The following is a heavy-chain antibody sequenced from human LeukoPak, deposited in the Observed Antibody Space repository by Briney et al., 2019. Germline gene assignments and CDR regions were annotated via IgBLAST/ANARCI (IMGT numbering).Heavy chain of an antibody. CDR1: GFTFTSHW. CDR3: ARDATYCTNGVCYTRFDY. Sequence: PGGSLRLSCAASGFTFTSHWMSWVRQAPGKGLEWVARMNLDGSEKYYVDSATGRFTISRDNAKTSLYLEMNSLRAEDTAVYYCARDATYCTNGVCYTRFDYWGQGTLVTVSS. J-gene: IGHJ4*02. D-gene: IGHD2-8*01. CDR2: MNLDGSEK. V-gene: IGHV3-7*01.